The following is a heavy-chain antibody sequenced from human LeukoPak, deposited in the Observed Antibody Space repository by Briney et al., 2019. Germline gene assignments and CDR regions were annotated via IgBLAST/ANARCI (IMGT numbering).Heavy chain of an antibody. CDR3: ARGQDIVVVPAAAYNYWFDP. Sequence: SVKVSCKASGGTFSSYAISWVRQAPGQGLEWMGGIIPIFGTANYAQKFQGRVTITTDESTSTAYMELSSLRSEDTAVYYCARGQDIVVVPAAAYNYWFDPWGQGTLVTVSS. CDR2: IIPIFGTA. CDR1: GGTFSSYA. J-gene: IGHJ5*02. V-gene: IGHV1-69*05. D-gene: IGHD2-2*01.